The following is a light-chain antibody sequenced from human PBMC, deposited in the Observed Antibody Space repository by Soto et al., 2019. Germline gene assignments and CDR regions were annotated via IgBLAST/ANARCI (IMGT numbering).Light chain of an antibody. J-gene: IGKJ3*01. CDR1: QSATNNF. Sequence: IVLTQSPGTLSLSPGERATLSCGASQSATNNFLAWYQQKPGQAPRLLIYGASSRATGVPDRFSGSGSGTDFTLTISRLEPGDFAVYYCQQYGTPLFTFGPGTRWIS. CDR3: QQYGTPLFT. V-gene: IGKV3-20*01. CDR2: GAS.